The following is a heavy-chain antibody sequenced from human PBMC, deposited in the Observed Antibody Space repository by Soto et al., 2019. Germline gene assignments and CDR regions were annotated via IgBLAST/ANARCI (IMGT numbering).Heavy chain of an antibody. V-gene: IGHV3-48*03. CDR1: GITLSSYE. CDR3: AGYDYDNSGYYPAFDY. CDR2: ISRGGSPI. D-gene: IGHD3-22*01. Sequence: EVQLVESGGGLVEPGGSLRLSCVASGITLSSYEMNWVRQAPGKGLEWISYISRGGSPIFYADSVKGRFIIARDNAKNSLYLQMSSLRAEDTAVYYCAGYDYDNSGYYPAFDYWGQGALFTVSS. J-gene: IGHJ4*02.